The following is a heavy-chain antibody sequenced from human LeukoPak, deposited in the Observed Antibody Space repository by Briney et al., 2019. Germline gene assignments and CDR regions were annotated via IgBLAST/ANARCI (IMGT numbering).Heavy chain of an antibody. V-gene: IGHV4-34*01. CDR1: GGSFSGYY. CDR3: ARSQVVPAARFDP. Sequence: SETLSLTCAVYGGSFSGYYWSWIRQPPGKGLEGIGEINHSGSTNYNPSLKSRVTISVDPSKNQFSLKLSSVTAADTAVYYCARSQVVPAARFDPWGQGTLVTVSS. D-gene: IGHD2-2*01. J-gene: IGHJ5*02. CDR2: INHSGST.